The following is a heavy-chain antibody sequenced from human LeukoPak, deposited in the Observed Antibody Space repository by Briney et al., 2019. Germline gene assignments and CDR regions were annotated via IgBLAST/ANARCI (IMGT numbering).Heavy chain of an antibody. Sequence: PSETLSLTCAVYGGSFSGYYWSWIRQPPGKGLEWIGEINHSGSTNYNPSLKSRVTISVDTSKNQFSLKLSSVTAADTAVYYCARVRYYGSGTYYFYYFDYWGQGTLVTVSS. CDR3: ARVRYYGSGTYYFYYFDY. CDR2: INHSGST. J-gene: IGHJ4*02. CDR1: GGSFSGYY. V-gene: IGHV4-34*01. D-gene: IGHD3-10*01.